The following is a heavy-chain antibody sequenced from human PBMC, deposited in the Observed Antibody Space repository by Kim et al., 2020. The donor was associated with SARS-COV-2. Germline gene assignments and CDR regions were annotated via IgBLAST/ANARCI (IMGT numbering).Heavy chain of an antibody. D-gene: IGHD3-10*01. CDR1: GFTFSGRW. J-gene: IGHJ4*02. V-gene: IGHV3-74*01. CDR3: ARDIGRFADY. Sequence: GGSLRLSCVASGFTFSGRWMHWVRHAPGKGLEWVSISNTDGTITRYAESVKGRFTISRANAKNTLFLQMSSLRAEDTAMYYCARDIGRFADYWGLGTVVTVSS. CDR2: SNTDGTIT.